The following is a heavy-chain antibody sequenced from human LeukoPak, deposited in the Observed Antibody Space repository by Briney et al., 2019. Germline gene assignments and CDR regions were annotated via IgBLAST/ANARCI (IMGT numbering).Heavy chain of an antibody. CDR2: IYTNGGT. CDR3: ARVRRGVRGVIFWFDP. Sequence: PSQTLSLTCTVSGGSINSGSDYWTWIRQPAGKGLEWIGRIYTNGGTDYNPSLKSRVTISLDASNNQFSLKLNSVTAADTAVYYCARVRRGVRGVIFWFDPWGQGTLVTVSS. D-gene: IGHD3-10*01. J-gene: IGHJ5*02. V-gene: IGHV4-61*02. CDR1: GGSINSGSDY.